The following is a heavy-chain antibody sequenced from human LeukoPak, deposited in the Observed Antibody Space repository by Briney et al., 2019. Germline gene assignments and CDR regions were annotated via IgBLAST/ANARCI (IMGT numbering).Heavy chain of an antibody. Sequence: ASVKVSCKASGYTFTGHYMHWVRQAPGQGLEWMGWINPNSGGTNYAQKFQGRVTMTRDTSISTAYMELSRLRSDDTAVYYCARDGVFRFEVGDVYYYYMDVWGKGTTVIISS. CDR3: ARDGVFRFEVGDVYYYYMDV. V-gene: IGHV1-2*02. J-gene: IGHJ6*03. CDR2: INPNSGGT. D-gene: IGHD2-21*02. CDR1: GYTFTGHY.